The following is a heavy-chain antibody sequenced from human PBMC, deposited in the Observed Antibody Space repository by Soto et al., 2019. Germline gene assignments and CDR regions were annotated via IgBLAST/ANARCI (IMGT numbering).Heavy chain of an antibody. J-gene: IGHJ4*02. CDR3: AKFLVAGTRGHFDS. Sequence: GGSLRLSCTASGFIFSSYAMSWVRQAPGKGLEWVSAISASGDNAYYADSVKGRFTISRDRYKSLYLQMKSLRAEDTAIYYCAKFLVAGTRGHFDSWGQGTLVTVSS. D-gene: IGHD6-19*01. CDR1: GFIFSSYA. CDR2: ISASGDNA. V-gene: IGHV3-23*01.